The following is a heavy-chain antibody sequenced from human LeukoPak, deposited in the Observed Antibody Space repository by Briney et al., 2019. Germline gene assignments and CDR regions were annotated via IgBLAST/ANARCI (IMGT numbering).Heavy chain of an antibody. V-gene: IGHV4-59*01. CDR1: GGSISSYY. CDR3: ARVGGTEGYSYGLHFDY. J-gene: IGHJ4*02. CDR2: IYYSGST. D-gene: IGHD5-18*01. Sequence: SETLSLTCTVSGGSISSYYWSWIRQPPGKGLERIGYIYYSGSTNYNPSLKSRVTISVDTSKNQFSLKLSSVTAADTAVYYCARVGGTEGYSYGLHFDYWGQGTLVTVSS.